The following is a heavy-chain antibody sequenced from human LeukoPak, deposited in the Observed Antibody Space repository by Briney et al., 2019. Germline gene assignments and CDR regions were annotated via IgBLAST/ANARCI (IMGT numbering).Heavy chain of an antibody. CDR1: GGSISIYY. V-gene: IGHV4-59*01. J-gene: IGHJ5*02. CDR3: ARGRGWFDP. CDR2: IYYSGST. Sequence: PSETLSLTCTVSGGSISIYYWSWIRQPPGKGLEWIGYIYYSGSTNYNPSLKSRVTISVDTSKNQFSLKLSSVTAADTAVYYCARGRGWFDPWGQGTLVTVSS.